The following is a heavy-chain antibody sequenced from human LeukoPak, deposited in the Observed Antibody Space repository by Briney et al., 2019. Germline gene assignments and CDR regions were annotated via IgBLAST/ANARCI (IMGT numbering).Heavy chain of an antibody. V-gene: IGHV1-2*06. D-gene: IGHD2-15*01. CDR2: INPNSGGT. CDR3: ASYCSGGSCHPNRFDY. CDR1: GYTFTGYY. Sequence: ASVKVSCKASGYTFTGYYMHWVRQAPGQGLEWMGRINPNSGGTNYAQKFQGRVTMTRDTSISTAYMELSRLRSDDTAVYYCASYCSGGSCHPNRFDYWGQGTLVTVSS. J-gene: IGHJ4*02.